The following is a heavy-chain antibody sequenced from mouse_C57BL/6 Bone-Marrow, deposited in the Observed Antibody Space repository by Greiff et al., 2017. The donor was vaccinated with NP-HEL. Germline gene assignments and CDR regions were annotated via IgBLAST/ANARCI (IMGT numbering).Heavy chain of an antibody. J-gene: IGHJ3*01. Sequence: EVMLVESGGGLVKPGGSLKLSCAASGFTFSDYGMHWVRQAPEQGLEWVAYISSGSSTTYYADTVKGRFTISRDTAKITLFLQLTSLRAEDTAMFYCARPNYDYDVGFAYWGQGTLVTVSA. CDR3: ARPNYDYDVGFAY. CDR1: GFTFSDYG. CDR2: ISSGSSTT. D-gene: IGHD2-4*01. V-gene: IGHV5-17*01.